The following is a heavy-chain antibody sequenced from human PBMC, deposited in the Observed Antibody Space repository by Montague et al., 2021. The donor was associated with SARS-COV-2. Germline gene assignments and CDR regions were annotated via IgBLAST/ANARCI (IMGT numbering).Heavy chain of an antibody. CDR3: AGTEYNWNDWFDP. V-gene: IGHV4-59*13. J-gene: IGHJ5*02. CDR1: GGPISSYY. D-gene: IGHD1-20*01. Sequence: SETLSLTCSVSGGPISSYYWSWIRQSPGKGLEWIGYIFHSGITDYNPSLKSRVTISVDMSKNQFSLQLNSVTAADSAVYYCAGTEYNWNDWFDPWGQGTLVTVSS. CDR2: IFHSGIT.